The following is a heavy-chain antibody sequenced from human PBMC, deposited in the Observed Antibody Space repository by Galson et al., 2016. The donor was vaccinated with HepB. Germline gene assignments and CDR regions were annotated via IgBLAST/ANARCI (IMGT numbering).Heavy chain of an antibody. D-gene: IGHD3-9*01. CDR2: MSGSGDSS. CDR3: AKDVRYGSEKRLFDY. CDR1: GFTFNDYA. J-gene: IGHJ4*02. Sequence: SLRLSCAASGFTFNDYAMNWVRQAPGKGLEWVSGMSGSGDSSHYADSVKGRFTISRDNSKNTVYLEIYSPRVEDTAVYFCAKDVRYGSEKRLFDYWGQGALVTVSS. V-gene: IGHV3-23*01.